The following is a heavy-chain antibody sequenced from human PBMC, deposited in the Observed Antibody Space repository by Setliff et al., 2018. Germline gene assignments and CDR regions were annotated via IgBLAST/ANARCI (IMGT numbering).Heavy chain of an antibody. V-gene: IGHV4-39*01. J-gene: IGHJ4*02. CDR2: MYSSGST. CDR3: ASHPRVTIFGVVAFDY. D-gene: IGHD3-3*01. CDR1: GGPINSDRYY. Sequence: KSSETLSLTCNVSGGPINSDRYYWGWIRQPPGKGLEWIGSMYSSGSTNYNPSLTSRVPISVDTAKNQFSLKLSFVTAADTAAYYCASHPRVTIFGVVAFDYWGQGILVTVSS.